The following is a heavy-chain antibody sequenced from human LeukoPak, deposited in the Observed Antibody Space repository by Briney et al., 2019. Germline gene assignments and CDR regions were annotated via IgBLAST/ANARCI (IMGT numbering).Heavy chain of an antibody. CDR1: GGSINSNIFY. CDR3: ARLRAIGTPPTYDY. CDR2: GYYSGST. J-gene: IGHJ4*02. V-gene: IGHV4-39*01. D-gene: IGHD1-14*01. Sequence: SETLSLTCTVSGGSINSNIFYWGWIRQPPGKGLEWIGSGYYSGSTSYNPSLKGRVTISVDTSRNQFSLRLSSVTAADTAVYFCARLRAIGTPPTYDYWGQGTLVTVSS.